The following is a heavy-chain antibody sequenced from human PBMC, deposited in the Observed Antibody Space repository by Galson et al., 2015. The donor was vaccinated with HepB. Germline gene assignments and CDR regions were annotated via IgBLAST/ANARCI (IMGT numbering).Heavy chain of an antibody. V-gene: IGHV3-66*01. CDR1: GFTVSSNH. D-gene: IGHD3-22*01. Sequence: SLRLSCAASGFTVSSNHMKWVRQAPGKGLEWVSIIYSGGTTYYADSVKGRFTISRDNSKSTLYLQMNSLRVEDTAVYYCARVLADGGGLIDYWGQGTLVTVSS. CDR3: ARVLADGGGLIDY. J-gene: IGHJ4*02. CDR2: IYSGGTT.